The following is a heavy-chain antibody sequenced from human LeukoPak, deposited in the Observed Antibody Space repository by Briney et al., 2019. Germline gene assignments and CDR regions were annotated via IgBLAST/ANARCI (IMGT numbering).Heavy chain of an antibody. CDR2: IYSDNT. D-gene: IGHD2-8*02. Sequence: GGSLRLSCTVSGFTVSSNSMSWVRQAPGKGLEWVSFIYSDNTHYSDSVKGRFTISRDNSKNTLYLQMNSLRAEDTAFYYCARAGPYWPRAFETCFDYWGQGTLVTVSS. V-gene: IGHV3-53*01. J-gene: IGHJ4*02. CDR3: ARAGPYWPRAFETCFDY. CDR1: GFTVSSNS.